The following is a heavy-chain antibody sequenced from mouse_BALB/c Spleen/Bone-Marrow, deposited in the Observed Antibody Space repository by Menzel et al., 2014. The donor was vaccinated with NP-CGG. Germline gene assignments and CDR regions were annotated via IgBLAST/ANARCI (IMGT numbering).Heavy chain of an antibody. V-gene: IGHV1S130*01. CDR3: TRDGVGGAMDY. CDR1: GYTFTSTW. D-gene: IGHD2-3*01. J-gene: IGHJ4*01. CDR2: IHPNSGNT. Sequence: VQLQQSGSVLVRPGDSVKLSCKASGYTFTSTWIHWAKQRPGQGLEWIGEIHPNSGNTKHNEKLKGKATLTADTSSSTAYVDLSSLTSEDSAVYYCTRDGVGGAMDYWVKEPQSPSPQ.